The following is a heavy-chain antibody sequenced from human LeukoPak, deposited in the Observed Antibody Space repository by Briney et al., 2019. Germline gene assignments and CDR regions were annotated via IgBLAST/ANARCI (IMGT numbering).Heavy chain of an antibody. J-gene: IGHJ1*01. Sequence: GGSLTLSCAASGFTFSSYSMNWVRQAPGKGLEWVSSISRTSRHKYYSDSVKGRFTISRDDAENSLFLQMDSLRAEDTAIYCCVRDMNTVTTCYLQFWGQGTLVTVSS. CDR2: ISRTSRHK. V-gene: IGHV3-21*01. CDR1: GFTFSSYS. CDR3: VRDMNTVTTCYLQF. D-gene: IGHD1-1*01.